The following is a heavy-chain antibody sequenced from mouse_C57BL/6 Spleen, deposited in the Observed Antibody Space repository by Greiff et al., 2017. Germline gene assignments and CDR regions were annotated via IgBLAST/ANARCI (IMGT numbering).Heavy chain of an antibody. D-gene: IGHD2-5*01. Sequence: VQLQQSGAELVRPGASVTLSCKASGYTFTDYEMHWVKQTPVHGLEWIGAIDPETGGTAYNQKFKGKAILTADKSSSTAYMELRSLTSEDSAVYYCTRSTIVTTVYFDYWGQGTTLTVSS. CDR2: IDPETGGT. CDR3: TRSTIVTTVYFDY. J-gene: IGHJ2*01. V-gene: IGHV1-15*01. CDR1: GYTFTDYE.